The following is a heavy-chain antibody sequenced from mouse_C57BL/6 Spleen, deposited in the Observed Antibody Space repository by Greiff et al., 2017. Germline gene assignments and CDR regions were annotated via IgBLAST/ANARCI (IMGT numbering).Heavy chain of an antibody. Sequence: QVQLQQSGAELVRPGASVTLSCKASGYTFTDYEMHWVKQTPVHGLEWIGAIDPETGGTAYNQKFKGKATLTADKSSRTAYMELRSLTSEDSAVYYCTRSPITTVVARYFDVWGTGTTVTVSS. CDR2: IDPETGGT. CDR1: GYTFTDYE. CDR3: TRSPITTVVARYFDV. V-gene: IGHV1-15*01. J-gene: IGHJ1*03. D-gene: IGHD1-1*01.